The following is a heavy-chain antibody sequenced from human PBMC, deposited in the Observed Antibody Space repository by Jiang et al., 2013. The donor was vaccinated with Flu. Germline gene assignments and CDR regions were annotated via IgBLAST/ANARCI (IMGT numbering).Heavy chain of an antibody. CDR2: TYYRSKWYN. CDR3: ARDRGDVHSSSPKNPIPYNWFDP. D-gene: IGHD6-6*01. V-gene: IGHV6-1*01. CDR1: GDSVSSNSAA. Sequence: TLSLTCAISGDSVSSNSAAWNWIRQSPSRGLEWLGRTYYRSKWYNDYAVSVKSRITINPDTSKNQFSLQLNSVTPEDTAVYYCARDRGDVHSSSPKNPIPYNWFDPWGQGTLVTVSS. J-gene: IGHJ5*02.